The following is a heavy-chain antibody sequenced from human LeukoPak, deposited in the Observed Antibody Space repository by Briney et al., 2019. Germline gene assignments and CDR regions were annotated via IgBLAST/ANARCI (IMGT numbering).Heavy chain of an antibody. Sequence: ASVKVSCKASGYTFTGYYMHWVRQAPGQGLEWMGWINPNSGGTNYAQKFQGRVTMTRDTSISTAYMELSRLRSDDTAVYYCARDKASWFGELLYTGWFDPWGQGTLVTVSS. CDR3: ARDKASWFGELLYTGWFDP. V-gene: IGHV1-2*02. CDR1: GYTFTGYY. CDR2: INPNSGGT. D-gene: IGHD3-10*01. J-gene: IGHJ5*02.